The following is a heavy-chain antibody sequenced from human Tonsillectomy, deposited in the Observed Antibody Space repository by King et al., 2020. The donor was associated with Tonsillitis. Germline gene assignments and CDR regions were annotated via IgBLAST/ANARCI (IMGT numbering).Heavy chain of an antibody. CDR1: GYYFPSYH. V-gene: IGHV1-46*03. Sequence: QLVQSGAEVEKPGASVKVSCKASGYYFPSYHIHWVRQAPGLGLEWVGKINPSTGSSGGSTTYAQKFQGRVTLTRDTSTSTVYMELSSLTSDDTAIYYCTRQDYYDNSAYYSYWGRGTLVSVS. J-gene: IGHJ4*02. CDR2: INPSTGSSGGST. CDR3: TRQDYYDNSAYYSY. D-gene: IGHD3-22*01.